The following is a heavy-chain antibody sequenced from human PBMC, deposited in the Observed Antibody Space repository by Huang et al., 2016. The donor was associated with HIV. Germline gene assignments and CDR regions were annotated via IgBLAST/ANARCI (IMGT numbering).Heavy chain of an antibody. CDR1: GCSFSGLY. CDR2: INHSEST. V-gene: IGHV4-34*01. CDR3: ARGQGGYYYYYMDV. J-gene: IGHJ6*03. Sequence: QVQLQQWGAGLLRPSATLSLTVAVYGCSFSGLYGTWIRQPPGKGLEWIGEINHSESTNSNPSLKSRVTISVDTSRNQFSLALTSVTAADTAVYYCARGQGGYYYYYMDVWGKGTTVTVSS.